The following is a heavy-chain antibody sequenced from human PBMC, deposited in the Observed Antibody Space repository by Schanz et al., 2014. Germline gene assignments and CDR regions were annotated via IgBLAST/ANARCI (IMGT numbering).Heavy chain of an antibody. CDR3: ARGYGDSPTDF. CDR2: IIPVLAIA. D-gene: IGHD4-17*01. CDR1: GYTFTSYG. J-gene: IGHJ4*02. Sequence: QVQLVQSGAEVKKPGASVKVSCKASGYTFTSYGISWVRQAPGQGLEWMGRIIPVLAIADYAQKFQGRVTITADKSTSTASMELSSLRSEDTAVYYCARGYGDSPTDFWGQGTLXTVSS. V-gene: IGHV1-69*04.